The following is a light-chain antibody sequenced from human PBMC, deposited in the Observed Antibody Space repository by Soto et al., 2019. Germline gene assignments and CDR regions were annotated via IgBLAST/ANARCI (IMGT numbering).Light chain of an antibody. V-gene: IGLV2-8*01. CDR3: SSYAGRSNLV. CDR1: SSDIGGYNY. CDR2: EVN. J-gene: IGLJ2*01. Sequence: QSALTQPPSASGSPGQSVTLSCTGTSSDIGGYNYVSWYQQHPGKATKLMIYEVNQRPSGVPDRFSGSNSGNTASLTGTGLQAEDDAYYSCSSYAGRSNLVFGGGTKLTVL.